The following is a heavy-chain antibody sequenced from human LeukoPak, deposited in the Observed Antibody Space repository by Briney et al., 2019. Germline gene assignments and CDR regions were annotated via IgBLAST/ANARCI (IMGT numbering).Heavy chain of an antibody. CDR2: ISASGGST. CDR1: GFTFSTSA. CDR3: ARAPSGYYPYFDY. J-gene: IGHJ4*02. D-gene: IGHD3-3*01. V-gene: IGHV3-23*01. Sequence: GGSLRLSCAASGFTFSTSAMTWVRQAPGKGLEWVSGISASGGSTYYADSVKGRFTISRDNSKSTLYLQMNSLRAEDATMYYCARAPSGYYPYFDYWGQGTLVTVSS.